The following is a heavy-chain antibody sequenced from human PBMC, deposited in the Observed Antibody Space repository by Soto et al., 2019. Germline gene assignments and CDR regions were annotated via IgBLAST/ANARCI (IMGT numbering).Heavy chain of an antibody. J-gene: IGHJ5*02. CDR2: ISSSASNI. CDR3: ARGYTGYCIGGTCYLFDP. CDR1: GFYFSSYS. V-gene: IGHV3-21*01. D-gene: IGHD2-15*01. Sequence: EVQLVESGGGLVKPGGSLRLSCAASGFYFSSYSMNWVRQAPGKGLEWVSSISSSASNINYADSVKGRFTISRDNAKKSLYLQMHSLRAEDTAVYYCARGYTGYCIGGTCYLFDPWGQGTLVTVSS.